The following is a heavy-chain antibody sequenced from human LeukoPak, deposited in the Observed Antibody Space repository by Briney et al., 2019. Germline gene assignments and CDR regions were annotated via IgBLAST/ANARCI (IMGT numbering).Heavy chain of an antibody. CDR3: AKGSSWYALIDY. CDR1: GDSVSSNSAA. CDR2: TYYRSKWYN. D-gene: IGHD6-13*01. V-gene: IGHV6-1*01. Sequence: SQTLSLTCALSGDSVSSNSAAWNWIRQSPSRGLEWLVSTYYRSKWYNDYAVSVKSRITINPDTSSNWLSLHLNSVTPEDTAVYYRAKGSSWYALIDYWGQGTLVTVSS. J-gene: IGHJ4*02.